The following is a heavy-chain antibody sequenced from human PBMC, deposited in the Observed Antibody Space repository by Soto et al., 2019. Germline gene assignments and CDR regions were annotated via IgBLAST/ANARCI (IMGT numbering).Heavy chain of an antibody. D-gene: IGHD3-22*01. CDR3: ARVLVVITTDALGY. J-gene: IGHJ4*02. V-gene: IGHV3-74*01. Sequence: GGSMRLSCAASGFTFSTFSSYWMHWVRQAPGKGLVWVSRINSDGSSTSYADSVKGRFTISRDNAKNTLYLQMTSLRAEDTAVYYCARVLVVITTDALGYWGQGTLVTVSS. CDR1: GFTFSTFSSYW. CDR2: INSDGSST.